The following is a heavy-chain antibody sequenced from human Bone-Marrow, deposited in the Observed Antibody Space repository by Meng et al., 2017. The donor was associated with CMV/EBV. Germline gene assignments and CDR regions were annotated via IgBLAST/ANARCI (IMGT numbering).Heavy chain of an antibody. CDR3: ARIDRDGYDYYFDY. J-gene: IGHJ4*02. CDR2: IKQDGSEK. Sequence: GESLKISCAASGFTFSSYGMHWVRQAPGKGLEWVANIKQDGSEKYYVDSVKGRFTISRDNAKNSLYLQMNSLRAEDTAVYYCARIDRDGYDYYFDYWGQGTLVTVSS. V-gene: IGHV3-7*01. CDR1: GFTFSSYG. D-gene: IGHD5-24*01.